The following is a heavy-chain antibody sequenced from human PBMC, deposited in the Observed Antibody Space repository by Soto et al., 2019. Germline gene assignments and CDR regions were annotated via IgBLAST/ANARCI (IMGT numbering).Heavy chain of an antibody. CDR2: INQDGSGK. CDR1: GFSFSNYW. J-gene: IGHJ6*02. Sequence: GGSLRLSCVVSGFSFSNYWMSWVRQAPGKGLEWVANINQDGSGKVYVDSVKGRFTISRGNAENSLSLQMNSLRAEDAAVYYCARDPYNHGDYGYGMDVWGQGTTVTVSS. D-gene: IGHD3-10*01. V-gene: IGHV3-7*05. CDR3: ARDPYNHGDYGYGMDV.